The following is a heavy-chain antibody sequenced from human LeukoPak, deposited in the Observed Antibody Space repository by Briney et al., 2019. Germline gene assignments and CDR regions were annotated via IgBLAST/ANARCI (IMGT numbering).Heavy chain of an antibody. Sequence: SETLSLTCAVSGYSISSGYHWGWIRQPPGKGLEWIGSIYHSGSTYYKPSLKSPITISVDTSKNHFSLKLSSVTAADTAVYYCARIVVAGPIDYWGQGTLVTVSS. D-gene: IGHD6-19*01. CDR1: GYSISSGYH. J-gene: IGHJ4*02. CDR3: ARIVVAGPIDY. V-gene: IGHV4-38-2*01. CDR2: IYHSGST.